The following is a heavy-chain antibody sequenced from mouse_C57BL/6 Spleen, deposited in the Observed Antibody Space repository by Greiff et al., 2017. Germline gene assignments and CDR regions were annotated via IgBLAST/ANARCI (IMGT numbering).Heavy chain of an antibody. J-gene: IGHJ4*01. D-gene: IGHD1-1*01. V-gene: IGHV3-6*01. Sequence: EVQLQQSGPGLVKPSQSLSLTCSVTGYSITSGYYWNWIRQFPGNKLEWMGYISYDGSNNYNPSLKNRISITRDPSKTQFFLKLNSVTTEDTATYYCARVSLSYYYGSSYGAMDYWGQGTSVTVSS. CDR2: ISYDGSN. CDR1: GYSITSGYY. CDR3: ARVSLSYYYGSSYGAMDY.